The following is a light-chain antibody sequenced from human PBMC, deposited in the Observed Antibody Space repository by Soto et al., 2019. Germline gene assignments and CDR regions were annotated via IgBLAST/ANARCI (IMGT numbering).Light chain of an antibody. J-gene: IGLJ1*01. V-gene: IGLV2-14*01. CDR1: SSDVGGYYY. CDR2: EVT. Sequence: QSVLTQPASVSGPPGQSITISCTGTSSDVGGYYYVSWYQHHPGKAPKLMIYEVTNRPSGVSNRFSGSKSGNTASLTISGLQAEDEADYYCSSYTTTNTYVFGTGTKLTVL. CDR3: SSYTTTNTYV.